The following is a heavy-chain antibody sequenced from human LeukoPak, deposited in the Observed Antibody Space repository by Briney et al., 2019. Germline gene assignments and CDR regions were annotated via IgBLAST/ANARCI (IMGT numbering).Heavy chain of an antibody. D-gene: IGHD3-3*01. CDR3: ARVKRYDFWSGFSGWFDP. CDR1: GGSFSGNY. CDR2: INHSGST. V-gene: IGHV4-34*01. Sequence: SETLSLTCAVYGGSFSGNYWSWVRQPPGKGLEWIGEINHSGSTNYNPSLKSRVTISVDTSKNQFSLKLSSVTAADTAVYYCARVKRYDFWSGFSGWFDPWGQGTLVTVSS. J-gene: IGHJ5*02.